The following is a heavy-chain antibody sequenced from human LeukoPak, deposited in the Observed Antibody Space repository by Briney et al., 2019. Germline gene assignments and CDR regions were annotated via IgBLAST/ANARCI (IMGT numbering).Heavy chain of an antibody. D-gene: IGHD3-3*01. J-gene: IGHJ6*03. Sequence: SETLSLTCTVSGGSISSGSYYWSWIRQPAGKGLEWIGRIYTSGSTNYNPSLKSRVTISVDTSKNQFSLKLSSVTAADTAVYYCARGRPDFWSGYFYYYYYMDVWGKGTTVTVSS. V-gene: IGHV4-61*02. CDR1: GGSISSGSYY. CDR3: ARGRPDFWSGYFYYYYYMDV. CDR2: IYTSGST.